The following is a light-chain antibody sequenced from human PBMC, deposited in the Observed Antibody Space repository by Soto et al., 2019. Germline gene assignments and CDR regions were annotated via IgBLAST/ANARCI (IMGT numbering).Light chain of an antibody. CDR3: ATWDSGLSKLL. CDR2: DTN. Sequence: QSVLTQPPSVSAAPGQSVTISCSGGAYDIGISYVSWCQHFPGAAPKLVIYDTNKRPSGIPDRFSGSKSGTSATLGITGLQTGDEADYYCATWDSGLSKLLFGGGTKLTVL. J-gene: IGLJ2*01. V-gene: IGLV1-51*01. CDR1: AYDIGISY.